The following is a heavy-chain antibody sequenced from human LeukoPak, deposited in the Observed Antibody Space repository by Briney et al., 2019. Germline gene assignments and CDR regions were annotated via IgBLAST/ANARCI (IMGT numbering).Heavy chain of an antibody. CDR2: ISNSGSSI. Sequence: PGGSLRLSCAASGFTFSSYEMNWVRQAPRKGLEWASYISNSGSSIYYADSVKGRFTISRDNAKNSLYLQMNSLSAEDTAVYYCARDCSSTSCYDGDYWGQGTLVTVSS. CDR3: ARDCSSTSCYDGDY. J-gene: IGHJ4*02. CDR1: GFTFSSYE. D-gene: IGHD2-2*01. V-gene: IGHV3-48*03.